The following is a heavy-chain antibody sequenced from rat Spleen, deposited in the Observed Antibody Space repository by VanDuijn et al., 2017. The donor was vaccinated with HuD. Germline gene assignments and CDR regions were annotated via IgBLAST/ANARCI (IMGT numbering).Heavy chain of an antibody. CDR3: ARDFDSSYEPLDY. Sequence: QVQLMESGPGLVQPSETLSLTCTVSGFSLTSYNVHWVRQPPGKGLEWMGVMWSGGSTDYNSALKSRLSISRDTSKNQVFLKMNSLQSEDTTTYYCARDFDSSYEPLDYWGQGVMVTVSS. CDR1: GFSLTSYN. CDR2: MWSGGST. V-gene: IGHV2-45*01. D-gene: IGHD1-2*01. J-gene: IGHJ2*01.